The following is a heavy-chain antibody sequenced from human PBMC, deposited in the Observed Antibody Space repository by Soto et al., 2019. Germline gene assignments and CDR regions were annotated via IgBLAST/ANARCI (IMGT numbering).Heavy chain of an antibody. V-gene: IGHV5-51*01. CDR2: IFPSDSDT. CDR1: GYSFTTSW. D-gene: IGHD3-10*01. J-gene: IGHJ5*02. CDR3: ARRPGSWFDP. Sequence: GESLKISCKASGYSFTTSWIGWVRQMPGKGLEWMGIIFPSDSDTRYSPSFQGQVTISVDKSISTAYLQWSSLKASDTAMYYCARRPGSWFDPWGQGTLVTVSS.